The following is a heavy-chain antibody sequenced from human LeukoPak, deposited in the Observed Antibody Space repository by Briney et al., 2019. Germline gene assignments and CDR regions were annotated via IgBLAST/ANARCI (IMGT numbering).Heavy chain of an antibody. V-gene: IGHV4-30-4*01. CDR2: IYYSGST. J-gene: IGHJ4*02. CDR3: VSSYYYDSSGYSYFDY. Sequence: PSETLSLTCTVSGGSISSGDYYWSWIRQSPGKGLEWIGYIYYSGSTYYNPSLKSRVTISVDTSKNQFSLKLSSVTAADTAVYYCVSSYYYDSSGYSYFDYWGQGTLVTVSS. D-gene: IGHD3-22*01. CDR1: GGSISSGDYY.